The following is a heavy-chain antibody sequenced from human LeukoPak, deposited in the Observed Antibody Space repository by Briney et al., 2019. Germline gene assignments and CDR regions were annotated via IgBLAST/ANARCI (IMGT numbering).Heavy chain of an antibody. Sequence: GGSLRLSCAASGFTFSSYAMSWVRQAPGKGLEWVSAISGSGGSTYYADSVKGRFTISRDNSKNTLYLQMNSLRAEDTAVYYCANSSPLRWKGAVAGTLDYWGQGTLVTVSS. D-gene: IGHD6-19*01. CDR1: GFTFSSYA. V-gene: IGHV3-23*01. J-gene: IGHJ4*02. CDR2: ISGSGGST. CDR3: ANSSPLRWKGAVAGTLDY.